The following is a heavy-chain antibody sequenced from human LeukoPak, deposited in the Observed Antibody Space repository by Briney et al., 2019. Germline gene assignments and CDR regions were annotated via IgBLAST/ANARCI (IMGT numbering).Heavy chain of an antibody. J-gene: IGHJ4*02. Sequence: PGGSLRLSCAASGLTFSSYGMHWVRQAPGKGLEWVAVIWYDGSNKYYADSVKGRFTISRDNSKNTLYLQMNSLRAEDTAVYYCARDLRTMVRGVITGGFDYWGQGTLVTVSS. CDR3: ARDLRTMVRGVITGGFDY. D-gene: IGHD3-10*01. V-gene: IGHV3-33*01. CDR2: IWYDGSNK. CDR1: GLTFSSYG.